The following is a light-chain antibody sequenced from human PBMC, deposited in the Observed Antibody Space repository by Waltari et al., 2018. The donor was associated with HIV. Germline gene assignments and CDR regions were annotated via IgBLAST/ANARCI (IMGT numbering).Light chain of an antibody. V-gene: IGLV2-23*02. CDR2: AVS. CDR1: SSDVGSYNL. Sequence: QSALTQPASVSGSPGQSITISCTGTSSDVGSYNLVPWYQQHPGKALKLMIYAVSKRPSGVSQRFSGSKSGNTASLTIAGLQAEAEADYYCCSYAGSSTFYVFGTGTKVTVL. J-gene: IGLJ1*01. CDR3: CSYAGSSTFYV.